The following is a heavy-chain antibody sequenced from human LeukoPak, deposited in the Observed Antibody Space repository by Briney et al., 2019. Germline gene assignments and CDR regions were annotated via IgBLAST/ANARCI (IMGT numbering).Heavy chain of an antibody. V-gene: IGHV4-59*11. D-gene: IGHD3-3*01. CDR2: IYYSGST. CDR3: ARDDFGVVGFAY. Sequence: SETLSLTCTVSGGSISSHYWSWIRQPPGKGLEWIGYIYYSGSTNYNPSLKSRVTISVDTSKRQFSLKPSSVTAADTAVYYCARDDFGVVGFAYWGQGTLVTVSS. J-gene: IGHJ4*02. CDR1: GGSISSHY.